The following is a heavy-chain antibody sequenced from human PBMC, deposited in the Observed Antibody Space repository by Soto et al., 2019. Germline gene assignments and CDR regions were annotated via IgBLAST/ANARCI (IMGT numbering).Heavy chain of an antibody. Sequence: PSEPLSLTCTVSGGSVSIGSYYWSWIRQPPGKGLEWIGYIYHSGSTYYNPSLKSRVTISVDRSKNQFSLKLSSVTAADTAVYYCARVGFWSGYSPWGQGTLVTVSS. CDR1: GGSVSIGSYY. V-gene: IGHV4-61*01. D-gene: IGHD3-3*01. J-gene: IGHJ5*02. CDR2: IYHSGST. CDR3: ARVGFWSGYSP.